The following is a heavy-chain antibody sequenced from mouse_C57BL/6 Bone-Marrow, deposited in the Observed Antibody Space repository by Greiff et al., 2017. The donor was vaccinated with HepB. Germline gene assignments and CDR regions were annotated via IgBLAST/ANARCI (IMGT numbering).Heavy chain of an antibody. Sequence: EVKLVESGGGLVKPGGSLKLSCAASGFTFSSYAMSWVRQTPEKRLEWVATISDGGSYTYYPDNVKGRFTISRDNAKNNLYLQMSHLKAEDTAMYYCAREDSLSYFEVWGTGTTVTVSS. CDR2: ISDGGSYT. CDR3: AREDSLSYFEV. D-gene: IGHD2-3*01. J-gene: IGHJ1*03. V-gene: IGHV5-4*01. CDR1: GFTFSSYA.